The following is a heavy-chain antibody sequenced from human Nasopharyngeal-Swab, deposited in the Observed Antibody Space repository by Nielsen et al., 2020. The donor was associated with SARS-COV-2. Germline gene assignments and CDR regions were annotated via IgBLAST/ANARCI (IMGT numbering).Heavy chain of an antibody. CDR3: ARVYCTNGVCYGLDYYYYYGMDV. CDR2: INTNTGNP. V-gene: IGHV7-4-1*02. J-gene: IGHJ6*02. D-gene: IGHD2-8*01. Sequence: VRQSPGQGLEWMGWINTNTGNPTYAQGFTGRFVFSLDTSVSTAYLQISSLKAEDTAVYYCARVYCTNGVCYGLDYYYYYGMDVWGQGTTVTVSS.